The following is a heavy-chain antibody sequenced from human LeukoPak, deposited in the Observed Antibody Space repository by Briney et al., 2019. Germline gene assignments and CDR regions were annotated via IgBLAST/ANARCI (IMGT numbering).Heavy chain of an antibody. CDR1: GGSISSGSYY. CDR2: IYTSGST. Sequence: SETLSLTCTVSGGSISSGSYYWSWIRQPAGKGLEWIGRIYTSGSTDYNPSLKSRVTISVDTSKNQFSLELSSVTAADTAVYYCARDRAMDVWGKGTTVTVSS. CDR3: ARDRAMDV. V-gene: IGHV4-61*02. D-gene: IGHD5-24*01. J-gene: IGHJ6*03.